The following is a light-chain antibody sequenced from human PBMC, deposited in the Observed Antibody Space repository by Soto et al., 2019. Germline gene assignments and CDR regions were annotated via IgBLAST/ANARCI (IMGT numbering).Light chain of an antibody. J-gene: IGKJ4*01. CDR1: QTLLYSSNNKNF. CDR2: WAS. Sequence: ILVTQSPDALAVSLGERATINCKSSQTLLYSSNNKNFLAWYQQKPGQPPKLLISWASTRESGVPRRFSGSGSGTDFTLTISSLQTEDFAVYYCQQYDTSPLTFGGGTKVEIK. CDR3: QQYDTSPLT. V-gene: IGKV4-1*01.